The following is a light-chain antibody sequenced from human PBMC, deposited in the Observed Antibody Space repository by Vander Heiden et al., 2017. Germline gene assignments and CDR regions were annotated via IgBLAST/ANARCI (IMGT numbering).Light chain of an antibody. CDR1: QSLVYTDGNKN. CDR3: MQGTHWPWT. Sequence: DVVLTQSPRSLTVHLAQPASISCRSSQSLVYTDGNKNLNWFHQRPGQSPRRVFNKVSKRDSGVPDRFSGGEAGSDFTLKISRVGAEDVGVYYCMQGTHWPWTFGQGTKVAIK. V-gene: IGKV2-30*01. CDR2: KVS. J-gene: IGKJ1*01.